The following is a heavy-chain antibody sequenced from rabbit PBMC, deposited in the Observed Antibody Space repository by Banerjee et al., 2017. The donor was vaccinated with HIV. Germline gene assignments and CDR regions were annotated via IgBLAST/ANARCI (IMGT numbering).Heavy chain of an antibody. CDR2: ISAGDSGSA. J-gene: IGHJ4*01. CDR1: GFDFSTNR. Sequence: QQQLEESGGGLVKPGGTLTLTCTASGFDFSTNRMCWVRQAPGKGLEWIACISAGDSGSAYYASWAKGRFTISKTSSTTVTLQMTSLTAADTATYFCARDSYYTYGYVGAFNLWGPGTLVTVS. V-gene: IGHV1S45*01. CDR3: ARDSYYTYGYVGAFNL. D-gene: IGHD6-1*01.